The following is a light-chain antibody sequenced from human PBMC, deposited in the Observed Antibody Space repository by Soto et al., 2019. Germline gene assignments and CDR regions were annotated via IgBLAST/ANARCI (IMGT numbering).Light chain of an antibody. CDR3: QQYMSYPLT. CDR1: QTISSW. Sequence: DIQMTQSPSTLSASVGDRVTITCRASQTISSWLAWYQQIPGKAPKLLIYKASNLESGVPSRFSGSGSGTEFTLTISSLQPDDFATYSCQQYMSYPLTFGPGTKVDIK. V-gene: IGKV1-5*03. J-gene: IGKJ3*01. CDR2: KAS.